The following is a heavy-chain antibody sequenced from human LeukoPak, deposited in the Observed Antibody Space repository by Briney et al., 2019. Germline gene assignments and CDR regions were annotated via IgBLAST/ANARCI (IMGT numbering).Heavy chain of an antibody. Sequence: ASVKVSCKASGYTFTGYYMHWVRQAPGQGLEWMGWINPNSGGTNYAQKFQGRVTMTRDTSISTAYMELSRLRSDDTAVYYCARDWTVEATTDYWGQGTLVTVSS. J-gene: IGHJ4*02. CDR1: GYTFTGYY. D-gene: IGHD1-26*01. CDR3: ARDWTVEATTDY. CDR2: INPNSGGT. V-gene: IGHV1-2*02.